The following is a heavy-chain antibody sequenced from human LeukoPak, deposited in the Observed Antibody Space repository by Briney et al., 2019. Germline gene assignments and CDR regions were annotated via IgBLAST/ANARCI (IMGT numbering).Heavy chain of an antibody. CDR1: GFSFRSYG. J-gene: IGHJ4*02. CDR3: ARDPTVTHPFDS. D-gene: IGHD4-17*01. V-gene: IGHV3-30*03. Sequence: SGGSLRLSCAASGFSFRSYGMHWVRQAPGKGLEWVALISYDGTNKYYADSVKGRFTISRDNSRDTLYLQMNSLRAEDTAMYYCARDPTVTHPFDSWGQGTQITVSS. CDR2: ISYDGTNK.